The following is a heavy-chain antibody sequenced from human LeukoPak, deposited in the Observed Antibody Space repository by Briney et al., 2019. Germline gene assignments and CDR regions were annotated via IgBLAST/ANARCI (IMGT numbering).Heavy chain of an antibody. Sequence: GASVKVSCRASGYTFSTFGISWVRQAPGQGLEWMEWISAYNGNTNYAQKLQGRVTMTTDTSTSTAYMELRSLRSDDTAVYYCARVNSYYYYMDVWGKGTTVTVSS. CDR3: ARVNSYYYYMDV. J-gene: IGHJ6*03. V-gene: IGHV1-18*01. CDR2: ISAYNGNT. CDR1: GYTFSTFG.